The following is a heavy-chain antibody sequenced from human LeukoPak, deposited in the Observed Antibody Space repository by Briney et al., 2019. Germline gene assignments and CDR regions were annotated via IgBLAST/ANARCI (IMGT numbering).Heavy chain of an antibody. D-gene: IGHD6-13*01. CDR1: GGTFSSYA. V-gene: IGHV1-69*04. Sequence: SVKVSCKASGGTFSSYAISWVRQAPGQGLEWMGRIIRILGIANYAQKFQGRATITADKSTSTAYMELSSLRSEDTAVYYCATPAGYNSSWYLGYYYYGMDVWGQGTTVTVSS. J-gene: IGHJ6*02. CDR3: ATPAGYNSSWYLGYYYYGMDV. CDR2: IIRILGIA.